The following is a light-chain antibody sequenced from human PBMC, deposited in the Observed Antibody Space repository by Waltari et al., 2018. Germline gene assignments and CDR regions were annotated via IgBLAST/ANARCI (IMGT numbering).Light chain of an antibody. V-gene: IGKV1-39*01. CDR2: AAS. J-gene: IGKJ2*01. Sequence: DIRMTQSPFSLSASVGDRVTITCRTSQSVSTSLNWYQQKPGKAPKVLIYAASSLQSEVPARFSGSGSGTEFTLTISSLRPDDFATYFCQQSYRTPYTFGQGTKVELK. CDR3: QQSYRTPYT. CDR1: QSVSTS.